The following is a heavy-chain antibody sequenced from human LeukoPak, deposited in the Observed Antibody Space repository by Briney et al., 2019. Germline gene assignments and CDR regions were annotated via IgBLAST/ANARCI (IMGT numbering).Heavy chain of an antibody. CDR2: IYHSGST. CDR1: GGSISSAGYS. Sequence: SQTLSLTCAVSGGSISSAGYSWSWIRQPPGKGLEWIGYIYHSGSTYYNPSLKSRITISIDRSENQFSLRLSSVTAADTAIYYCARSKSWIRPNGEWNWFDPWGQGTLVTVSS. V-gene: IGHV4-30-2*01. D-gene: IGHD3-10*01. J-gene: IGHJ5*02. CDR3: ARSKSWIRPNGEWNWFDP.